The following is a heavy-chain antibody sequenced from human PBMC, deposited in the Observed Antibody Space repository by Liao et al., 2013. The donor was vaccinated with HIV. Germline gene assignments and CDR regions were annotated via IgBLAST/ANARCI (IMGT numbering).Heavy chain of an antibody. V-gene: IGHV4-34*01. CDR1: GGSFSGYY. D-gene: IGHD4-11*01. CDR3: AREKSNYDAFDI. CDR2: INHSGST. J-gene: IGHJ3*02. Sequence: QVQLQQWGAGLLKPSETLSLTCAVYGGSFSGYYWSWIRQPPGKGLEWIGEINHSGSTYYNPSLKSRLTISVDTSKNQFSLKLSSVTAADTAVYYCAREKSNYDAFDIWGQGTMVTVSS.